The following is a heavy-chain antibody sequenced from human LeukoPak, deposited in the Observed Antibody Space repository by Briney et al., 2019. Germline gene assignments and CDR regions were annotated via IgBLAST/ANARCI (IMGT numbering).Heavy chain of an antibody. CDR3: ARDSSGYPFDY. V-gene: IGHV3-23*01. Sequence: GGSLRLSCAASGFTFSSYAMSWVRQAPGKGLEWVSGISGSGDNTYYADSVKGRFSISRDNPKNTLYLQMNSLRADDTALYYCARDSSGYPFDYWGQGTLVTVSS. D-gene: IGHD3-22*01. J-gene: IGHJ4*02. CDR1: GFTFSSYA. CDR2: ISGSGDNT.